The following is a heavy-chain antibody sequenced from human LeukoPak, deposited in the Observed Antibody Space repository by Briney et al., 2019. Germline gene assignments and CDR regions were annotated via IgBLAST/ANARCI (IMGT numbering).Heavy chain of an antibody. CDR2: ISAYNGNT. CDR1: GYTFTSYD. V-gene: IGHV1-18*01. CDR3: ARDMRYCSSTSCYAFDY. Sequence: ASVKVSCKASGYTFTSYDINWVRQAPGQGLEWMGWISAYNGNTNYAQKLQGRVTMTTDTSTSTAYMELRSLRSDDTAVYYCARDMRYCSSTSCYAFDYWGQGTLVTVSS. J-gene: IGHJ4*02. D-gene: IGHD2-2*01.